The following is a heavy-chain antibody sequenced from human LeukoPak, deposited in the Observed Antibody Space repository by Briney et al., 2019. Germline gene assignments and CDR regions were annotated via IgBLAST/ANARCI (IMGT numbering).Heavy chain of an antibody. D-gene: IGHD6-13*01. J-gene: IGHJ3*02. CDR2: IYPGDSDT. CDR1: GYSFTSYW. V-gene: IGHV5-51*01. CDR3: ARRLSSWYWTFDI. Sequence: GESLKISCKGSGYSFTSYWIGWVRQMPGKGLEWMGIIYPGDSDTRYGPSFEGQVTISADKSISTAYLQWSSLKASDTAIYYCARRLSSWYWTFDIWGQGTMVTVSS.